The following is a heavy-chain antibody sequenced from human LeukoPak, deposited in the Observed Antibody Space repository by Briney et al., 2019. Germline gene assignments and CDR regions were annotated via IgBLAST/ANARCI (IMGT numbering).Heavy chain of an antibody. CDR3: ARAGSYGLGDH. V-gene: IGHV3-48*01. J-gene: IGHJ4*02. D-gene: IGHD3-10*01. Sequence: GGSLRLSCAASGFTFRTYSINWVRQAPGKGLEWISYISSSSSTIYYADSVKGRFTISRDNAKNSLYLQMNSLRAEDTAVYYCARAGSYGLGDHWGQGPLVTVSS. CDR2: ISSSSSTI. CDR1: GFTFRTYS.